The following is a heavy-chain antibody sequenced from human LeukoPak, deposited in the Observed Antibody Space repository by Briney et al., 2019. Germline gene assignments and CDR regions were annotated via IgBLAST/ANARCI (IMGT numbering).Heavy chain of an antibody. J-gene: IGHJ5*02. CDR2: IHYSGST. Sequence: PSETLSLTCTVSGGSISGYYWSWIRQPPGKGLEWIAYIHYSGSTKYNPSLKSRVTISEDMSKNQFSLRLSSVTAADTAMYYCARLPVDGHSNNWFDPWGQGTLATVSS. D-gene: IGHD5-24*01. CDR1: GGSISGYY. CDR3: ARLPVDGHSNNWFDP. V-gene: IGHV4-59*08.